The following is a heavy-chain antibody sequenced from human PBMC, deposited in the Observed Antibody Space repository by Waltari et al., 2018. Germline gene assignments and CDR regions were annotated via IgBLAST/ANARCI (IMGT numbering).Heavy chain of an antibody. D-gene: IGHD3-16*01. CDR3: ARTLTFGGVSSLDY. Sequence: QVQLVQSGPEVKKPGASVKVSCKASGYTFTTYAMYWVRQAPGQRLEWMGWINAGNGNTKYSQKFEGKVTITRDTSASTAYMELSSLRSEDTAVYYCARTLTFGGVSSLDYWGQGTLVTVSS. CDR1: GYTFTTYA. CDR2: INAGNGNT. J-gene: IGHJ4*02. V-gene: IGHV1-3*01.